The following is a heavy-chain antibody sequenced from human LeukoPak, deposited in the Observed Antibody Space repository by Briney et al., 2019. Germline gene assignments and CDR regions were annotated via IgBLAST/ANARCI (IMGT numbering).Heavy chain of an antibody. J-gene: IGHJ4*02. CDR2: ISDRGSTM. Sequence: QPGGSLRLSCVASGFSFSTFEMNWVRQAPGKGLEWISYISDRGSTMYYADSVKGRFTISRDNARSSLYLQMSSLRAEDTAVYYCATRVVRGQGTLVTVSS. CDR3: ATRVV. V-gene: IGHV3-48*03. CDR1: GFSFSTFE.